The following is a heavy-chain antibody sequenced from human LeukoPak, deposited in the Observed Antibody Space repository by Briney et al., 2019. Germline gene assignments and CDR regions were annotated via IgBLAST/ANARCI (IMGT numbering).Heavy chain of an antibody. V-gene: IGHV4-39*07. Sequence: SETLSLTCTVSGDSISSNRYYWGWIRRPPGRGLEWIASVYYSGTTYYNLSLKSRVTMSVDKSKNQFSLRVSSVTAADTAVYYCARVFLVVDYFDFWGQGTLVTVSS. CDR1: GDSISSNRYY. CDR2: VYYSGTT. D-gene: IGHD3-9*01. J-gene: IGHJ4*02. CDR3: ARVFLVVDYFDF.